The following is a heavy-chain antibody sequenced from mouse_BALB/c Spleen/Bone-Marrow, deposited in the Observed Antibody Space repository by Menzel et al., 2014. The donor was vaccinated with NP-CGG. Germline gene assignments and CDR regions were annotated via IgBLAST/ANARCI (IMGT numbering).Heavy chain of an antibody. CDR3: ARQRGYAYAMDY. J-gene: IGHJ4*01. Sequence: EVKLMESGGGLVKPGGSLKLSCAASGFAFSGYDMSWVRQTPEKRLEWVAYISSGGSNTYYPDTVKGRFTISRGNAKNTLYLQMNSLKSEDTAMYYCARQRGYAYAMDYWGQGTSVTVSS. CDR2: ISSGGSNT. CDR1: GFAFSGYD. V-gene: IGHV5-12-1*01. D-gene: IGHD2-2*01.